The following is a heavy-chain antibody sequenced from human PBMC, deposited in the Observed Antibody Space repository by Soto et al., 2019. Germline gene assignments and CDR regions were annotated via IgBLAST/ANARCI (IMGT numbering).Heavy chain of an antibody. CDR3: ARGQRADSSDI. CDR1: GGSISSGGYS. J-gene: IGHJ3*02. V-gene: IGHV4-30-2*01. Sequence: PSETLSLTCAVSGGSISSGGYSWSWIRQPPGKGLEWIGYIYHSGSTYYNPSLKSRVTISLDRSKNQFSLKLSSVTAADTAVYYCARGQRADSSDIGGQWTMVTVSS. CDR2: IYHSGST.